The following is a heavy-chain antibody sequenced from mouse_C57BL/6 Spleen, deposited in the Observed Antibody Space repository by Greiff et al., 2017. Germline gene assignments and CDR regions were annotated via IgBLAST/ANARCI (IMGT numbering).Heavy chain of an antibody. J-gene: IGHJ3*01. CDR3: ARGTYYSNPWFAY. Sequence: VKLQESGPELVKPGASVKLSCKASGYTFTSYDINWVKQRPGQGLEWIGWIYPRDGSTEYNEKFKCKATLTVDTSSSTAYMELHSLTSEDSAVYFCARGTYYSNPWFAYWGQGTLVTVSA. CDR2: IYPRDGST. CDR1: GYTFTSYD. V-gene: IGHV1-85*01. D-gene: IGHD2-5*01.